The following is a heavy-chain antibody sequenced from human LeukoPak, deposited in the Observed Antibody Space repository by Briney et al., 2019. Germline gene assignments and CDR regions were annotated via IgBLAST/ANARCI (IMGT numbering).Heavy chain of an antibody. J-gene: IGHJ4*02. CDR1: GYTFTSYA. CDR2: INAGNGNT. Sequence: ASVKVSCKASGYTFTSYAMHWVRQAPGQRLEWMGWINAGNGNTKYSQEFQGRVTITRDTSASTAYMELSSLRSEDMAVYYCARDAVSIAAAGPGGVYYFDYWGQGTLVTVSS. CDR3: ARDAVSIAAAGPGGVYYFDY. V-gene: IGHV1-3*03. D-gene: IGHD6-13*01.